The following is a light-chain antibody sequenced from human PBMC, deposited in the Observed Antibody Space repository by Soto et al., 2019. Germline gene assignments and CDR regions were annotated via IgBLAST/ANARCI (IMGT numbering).Light chain of an antibody. CDR3: QQLNYYPLT. CDR1: QSISSW. Sequence: LQMNKFPSTLSASVGDRVPITCRASQSISSWWAWYQQKPGKAPKLLIYAASTAQSGVPSRFSGSGWGTVGTLKITIVPAEDGATYYGQQLNYYPLTFGEGTKVDIK. V-gene: IGKV1-5*01. J-gene: IGKJ4*01. CDR2: AAS.